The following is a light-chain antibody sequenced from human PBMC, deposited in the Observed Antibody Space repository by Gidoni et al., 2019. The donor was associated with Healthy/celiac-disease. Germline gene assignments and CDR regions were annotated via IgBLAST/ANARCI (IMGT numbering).Light chain of an antibody. Sequence: EIVLTQSPGTRSLSPGERATLSCRASQSVSSSYLAWYQQKPGQAPRLLIYGASSRATGIPDRFSGSGSGTDFTLTISRLEPEDFAVYYCQQYGSSPQNSFGQGTKLEIK. V-gene: IGKV3-20*01. J-gene: IGKJ2*03. CDR1: QSVSSSY. CDR3: QQYGSSPQNS. CDR2: GAS.